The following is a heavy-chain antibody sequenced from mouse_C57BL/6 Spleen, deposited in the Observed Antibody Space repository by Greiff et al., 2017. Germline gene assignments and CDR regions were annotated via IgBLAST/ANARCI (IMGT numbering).Heavy chain of an antibody. CDR3: ARDDYEDYAMDY. J-gene: IGHJ4*01. D-gene: IGHD2-4*01. Sequence: DVKLQESGPGLVKPSQSLSLTCSVTGYSITSGYYWNWIRQFPGNKLEWMGYISYDGSNNYNPSLKNRISITRDTSKNQFFLKLNSVTTEDTATYYCARDDYEDYAMDYWGQGTSVTVSS. CDR1: GYSITSGYY. CDR2: ISYDGSN. V-gene: IGHV3-6*01.